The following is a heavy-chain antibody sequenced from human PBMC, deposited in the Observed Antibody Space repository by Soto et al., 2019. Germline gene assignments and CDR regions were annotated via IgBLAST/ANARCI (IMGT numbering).Heavy chain of an antibody. CDR1: GYTFTSYY. CDR3: ARVIRVVSATHNWFDP. V-gene: IGHV1-46*01. J-gene: IGHJ5*01. Sequence: ASVKVSCKASGYTFTSYYMHWVRQAPGQGLEWMGIINPSGGSTSYAQKFQGRVTMTRDTSKNQFSLKLTSVTAADTAVYYCARVIRVVSATHNWFDPWGQGTLVTVSS. CDR2: INPSGGST. D-gene: IGHD2-15*01.